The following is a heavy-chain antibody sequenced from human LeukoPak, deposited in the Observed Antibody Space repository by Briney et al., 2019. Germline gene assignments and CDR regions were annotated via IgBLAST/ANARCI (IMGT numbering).Heavy chain of an antibody. V-gene: IGHV3-23*01. CDR2: ISSSGGNT. CDR3: AREEHYRRYFAL. J-gene: IGHJ2*01. Sequence: GGSLRLSCGASGFTFSTYGMSWVRQAPGKGLEWVSAISSSGGNTYYADSVKGRFTISRDNSKNTLYLQMNSLRAEDTAVYFCAREEHYRRYFALWGRGTLVTVSS. CDR1: GFTFSTYG. D-gene: IGHD3-16*02.